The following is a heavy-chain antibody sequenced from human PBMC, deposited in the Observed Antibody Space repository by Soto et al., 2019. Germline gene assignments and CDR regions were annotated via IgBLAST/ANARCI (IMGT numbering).Heavy chain of an antibody. Sequence: SETLSLTCTVSGGSISSYYWSWIRQPPGKGLEWIGYIYYSGSTNYNPSLKSRVTISVDTSKNQFSLKLSSVTAADTAVYYCARELSIAAAGTNYYYYMDVWGKGTTVTVSS. V-gene: IGHV4-59*01. J-gene: IGHJ6*03. CDR1: GGSISSYY. CDR2: IYYSGST. D-gene: IGHD6-13*01. CDR3: ARELSIAAAGTNYYYYMDV.